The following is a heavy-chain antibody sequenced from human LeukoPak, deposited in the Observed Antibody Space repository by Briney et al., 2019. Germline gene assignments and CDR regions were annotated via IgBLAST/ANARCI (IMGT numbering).Heavy chain of an antibody. J-gene: IGHJ3*02. V-gene: IGHV3-30*09. CDR3: VREGFNLKGSMTVSFNAFDI. CDR2: ISYDGSNQ. CDR1: GSTFRYYA. Sequence: PGGSLRLSCAASGSTFRYYAMHWVRQAPGKGLEWLAIISYDGSNQFYADHVRGRFAISRDNSKNTLYLQMSTLGPEDTSVYYCVREGFNLKGSMTVSFNAFDIWGQGTVVTVSS. D-gene: IGHD2-21*02.